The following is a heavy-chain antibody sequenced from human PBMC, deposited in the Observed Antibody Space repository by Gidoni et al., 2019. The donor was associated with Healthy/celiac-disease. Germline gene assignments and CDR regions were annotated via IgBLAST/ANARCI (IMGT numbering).Heavy chain of an antibody. CDR3: ARVDVVVAASPWDFDY. CDR2: INPSGGST. Sequence: QVQLVQSGVEVKKPGASVKVSCKASGYTFTIYYMHWVRQAPGQGLEWMGIINPSGGSTSYEQKFQGRVTMTRDTSTSTVYMELSSLRSEDTAVYYCARVDVVVAASPWDFDYWGQGTLVTVSS. J-gene: IGHJ4*02. V-gene: IGHV1-46*01. CDR1: GYTFTIYY. D-gene: IGHD2-15*01.